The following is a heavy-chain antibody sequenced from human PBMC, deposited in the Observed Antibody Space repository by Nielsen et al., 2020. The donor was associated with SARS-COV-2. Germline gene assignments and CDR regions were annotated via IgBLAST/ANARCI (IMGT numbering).Heavy chain of an antibody. V-gene: IGHV1-2*06. CDR1: GYTFTGYY. J-gene: IGHJ4*02. CDR3: ARVVPGITGTTSPFDY. CDR2: INPNSGGT. Sequence: ASVKVSCKASGYTFTGYYMHWVRQAPGQGLEWMGRINPNSGGTNYAQKFQGRVTMTRDTSISTAYMELSRLRSDDTAVYYCARVVPGITGTTSPFDYWGQGTLVTVSS. D-gene: IGHD1-7*01.